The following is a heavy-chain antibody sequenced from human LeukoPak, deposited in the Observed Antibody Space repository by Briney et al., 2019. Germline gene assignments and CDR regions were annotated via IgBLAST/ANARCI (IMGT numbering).Heavy chain of an antibody. J-gene: IGHJ6*02. CDR1: GGSISNYY. Sequence: SETLSLTCTVSGGSISNYYWSCIRQPAGKGLEWIGRIYSSGSTNYNPSLKSRATMSVDTSKNQFSLKLSSVTAADTAVYYCARSPSLFAYGMDVWGQGTTVTVSS. D-gene: IGHD2-15*01. V-gene: IGHV4-4*07. CDR3: ARSPSLFAYGMDV. CDR2: IYSSGST.